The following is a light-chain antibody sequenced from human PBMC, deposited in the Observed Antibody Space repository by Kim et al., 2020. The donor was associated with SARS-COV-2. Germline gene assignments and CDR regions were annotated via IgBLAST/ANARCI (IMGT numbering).Light chain of an antibody. V-gene: IGLV3-19*01. Sequence: SSALTQDPAVSVALGQTVRITCQGDSLRSYYATWYQQRPGQAPILVLYGKNNRPSGIPDRFSGSGSGNTASLTITGTQAGDEADYYCNSRYRNNNVVFGGGTKLTVL. J-gene: IGLJ3*02. CDR3: NSRYRNNNVV. CDR2: GKN. CDR1: SLRSYY.